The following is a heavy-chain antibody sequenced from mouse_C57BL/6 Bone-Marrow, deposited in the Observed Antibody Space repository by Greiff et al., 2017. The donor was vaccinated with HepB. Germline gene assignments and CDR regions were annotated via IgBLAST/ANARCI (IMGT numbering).Heavy chain of an antibody. J-gene: IGHJ2*01. D-gene: IGHD1-1*01. CDR1: GYTFTSYW. CDR2: IHPNSGST. CDR3: LITTVVATSYFDY. V-gene: IGHV1-64*01. Sequence: VQLQQPGAELVKPGASVKLSCKASGYTFTSYWMHWVKQRPGQGLEWIGMIHPNSGSTNYNEKFKSKATLTVDKSSSTAYMQLSSLTSEDSAVYYCLITTVVATSYFDYWGQGTTLTVSS.